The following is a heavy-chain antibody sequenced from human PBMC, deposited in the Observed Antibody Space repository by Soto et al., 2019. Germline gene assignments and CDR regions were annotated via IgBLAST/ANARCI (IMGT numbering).Heavy chain of an antibody. D-gene: IGHD2-2*02. V-gene: IGHV1-69*06. CDR2: IIPIFGTA. Sequence: QVQLVQSGAEVKKPGSSVKVSCKASGGTFSSYAISWVRQAPGQGLEWMGGIIPIFGTANYAQKFQGRVTITADKSTSTAYRELSSLRSEDTAVYYCARDIVVVPAAISGSWFDPWGQGTLVTVSS. J-gene: IGHJ5*02. CDR1: GGTFSSYA. CDR3: ARDIVVVPAAISGSWFDP.